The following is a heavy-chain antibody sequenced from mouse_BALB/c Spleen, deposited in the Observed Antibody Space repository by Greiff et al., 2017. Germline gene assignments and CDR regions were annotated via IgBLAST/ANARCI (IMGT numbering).Heavy chain of an antibody. Sequence: QVQLQQSGAELVRPGTSVKVSCKASGYAFTNYLIEWVKQRPGQGLEWIGVINPGSGGTNYNEKFKGKATLTADKSSSTAYMQLNSLTSDDSAVYFCARDGYDFDYWGQGTTLTVSS. J-gene: IGHJ2*01. D-gene: IGHD2-2*01. CDR3: ARDGYDFDY. CDR1: GYAFTNYL. CDR2: INPGSGGT. V-gene: IGHV1-54*01.